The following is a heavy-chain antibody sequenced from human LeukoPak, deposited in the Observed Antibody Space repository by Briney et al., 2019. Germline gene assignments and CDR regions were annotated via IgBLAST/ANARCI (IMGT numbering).Heavy chain of an antibody. CDR3: AKISGDYAQLGY. CDR2: ISGSGGST. D-gene: IGHD4-17*01. V-gene: IGHV3-23*01. J-gene: IGHJ4*02. CDR1: GFTFSSYG. Sequence: PGGSLRLSCAASGFTFSSYGMHWVRQAPGKGLEWVSAISGSGGSTYYADSVKGRFTISRDNSKNTLYLQMNSLRAEDTAVFYCAKISGDYAQLGYWGQGTLVTVSS.